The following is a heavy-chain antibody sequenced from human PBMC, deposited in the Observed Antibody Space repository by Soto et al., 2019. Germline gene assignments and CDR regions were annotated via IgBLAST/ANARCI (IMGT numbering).Heavy chain of an antibody. CDR3: ARGKTGIAVAGTNDY. CDR1: GFTFSSYW. J-gene: IGHJ4*02. CDR2: IKQDGSEK. Sequence: EVQLVESGGGLVQPGGSLRLSCAASGFTFSSYWMSWVRQAPGKGLEWVANIKQDGSEKYYVDSVKGRFTISRDNAKNSLYLQMNSLRAEDTAVYYCARGKTGIAVAGTNDYWGQGTLVTVSS. D-gene: IGHD6-13*01. V-gene: IGHV3-7*01.